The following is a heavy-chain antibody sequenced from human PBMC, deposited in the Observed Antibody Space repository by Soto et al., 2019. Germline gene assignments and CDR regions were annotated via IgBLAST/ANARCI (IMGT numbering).Heavy chain of an antibody. V-gene: IGHV3-23*01. CDR3: ATLLGYCSSTSCPREGTIDY. D-gene: IGHD2-2*01. CDR1: GFTFSSYA. CDR2: ISGSGGST. Sequence: GGSLRLSCAASGFTFSSYAMSWVRQAPGKGLEWVSAISGSGGSTYYADSVKGRFTISRDNSKNTLYLQMNSLRAEDTAVYYCATLLGYCSSTSCPREGTIDYWGQGTLVT. J-gene: IGHJ4*02.